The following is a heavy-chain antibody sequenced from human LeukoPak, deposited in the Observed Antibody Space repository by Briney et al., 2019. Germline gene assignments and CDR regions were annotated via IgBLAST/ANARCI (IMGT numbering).Heavy chain of an antibody. CDR3: ARDRYNWNYGLFDY. CDR2: ISYDGSNK. D-gene: IGHD1-7*01. V-gene: IGHV3-30-3*01. CDR1: GFTFSNAW. J-gene: IGHJ4*02. Sequence: GGSLRLSCAASGFTFSNAWMSWVRQAPGKGLEWVAVISYDGSNKYYADSVKGRFTISRDNSKNTLYLQMNSLRAEDTAVYYCARDRYNWNYGLFDYWGQGTLVTVSS.